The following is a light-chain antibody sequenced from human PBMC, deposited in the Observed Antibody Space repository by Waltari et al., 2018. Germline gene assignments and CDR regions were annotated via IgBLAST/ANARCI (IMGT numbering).Light chain of an antibody. V-gene: IGKV4-1*01. J-gene: IGKJ1*01. CDR2: WAS. CDR3: QQYYSTPLT. CDR1: PSVLYSSNNKNY. Sequence: DTVMTQSPDSLAVSLGARATINCQSSPSVLYSSNNKNYLAWYQQKPGQPPKLLIYWASTRESGVPDRFSGSGSGTDFTLTISSLQAEDVAVYYCQQYYSTPLTFGQGTKVEIK.